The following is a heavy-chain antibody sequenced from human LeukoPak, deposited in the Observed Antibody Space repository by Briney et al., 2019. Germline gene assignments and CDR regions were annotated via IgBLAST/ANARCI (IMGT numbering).Heavy chain of an antibody. V-gene: IGHV3-30*18. Sequence: PGRSLRLFCAASGFTFSSYGMHWVRQAPGKGLEWVAVISYDGSNKYYADSVKGRFTISRDNSKNTLYLQMNSLRAEDTAVYYCAKSRSYYYDSSGYYAVDYWGQGTLVTVSS. J-gene: IGHJ4*02. CDR1: GFTFSSYG. CDR3: AKSRSYYYDSSGYYAVDY. CDR2: ISYDGSNK. D-gene: IGHD3-22*01.